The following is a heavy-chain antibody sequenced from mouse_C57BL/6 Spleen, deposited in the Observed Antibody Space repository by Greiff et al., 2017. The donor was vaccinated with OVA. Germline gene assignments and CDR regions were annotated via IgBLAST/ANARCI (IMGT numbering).Heavy chain of an antibody. CDR3: ARDQNGNLDY. CDR1: GYSITSGYY. CDR2: ISYDGSN. J-gene: IGHJ2*01. Sequence: EVHLVESGPGLVKPSQSLSLTCSVTGYSITSGYYWNWIRQFPGNKLEWMGYISYDGSNNYNPSLKNRISITRDTSKNQFFLKLNSVTTEDTATYYCARDQNGNLDYWGQGTTLTVSS. D-gene: IGHD2-1*01. V-gene: IGHV3-6*01.